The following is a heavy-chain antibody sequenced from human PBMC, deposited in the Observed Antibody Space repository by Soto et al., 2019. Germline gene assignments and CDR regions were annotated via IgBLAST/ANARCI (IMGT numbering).Heavy chain of an antibody. V-gene: IGHV4-4*07. Sequence: ETLSLTCAVSGGSISSYYWSWIRQPAGKGLEWIGRIYTSGSTNYNPSLKSRVTMSVDTSKNQFSLKLSSVTAADTAVYYCARDVRSISWYKSWFDPWGQGPLVTVSS. CDR2: IYTSGST. CDR1: GGSISSYY. J-gene: IGHJ5*02. D-gene: IGHD6-13*01. CDR3: ARDVRSISWYKSWFDP.